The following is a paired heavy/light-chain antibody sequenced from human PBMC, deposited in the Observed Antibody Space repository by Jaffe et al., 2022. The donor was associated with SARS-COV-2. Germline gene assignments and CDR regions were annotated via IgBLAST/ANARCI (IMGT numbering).Light chain of an antibody. V-gene: IGKV3-20*01. CDR2: DAS. CDR1: QNVKNN. CDR3: QQYGTYPLT. Sequence: EIALTQSPDTLSLSPGEGVTLSCKASQNVKNNLVWYQQKPGQAPRLLIFDASNRAAGVPDRFSGSGSGTDFTLSIRRLEPEDFAVYYCQQYGTYPLTFGGGTRVEIK. J-gene: IGKJ4*01.
Heavy chain of an antibody. D-gene: IGHD2-21*01. CDR1: GHSISGSNYY. Sequence: QVQLQESGPGLVEPSETLALTCSVSGHSISGSNYYWGWIRQSPGRRLEYIGGVYHTGSAYYAPSVKSRVSMSVDTSKNQFSLKMTSVTAADTGVYFCARQSMLWLFGQRSAGFTDVWGKGITVTVSS. J-gene: IGHJ6*04. CDR2: VYHTGSA. V-gene: IGHV4-39*01. CDR3: ARQSMLWLFGQRSAGFTDV.